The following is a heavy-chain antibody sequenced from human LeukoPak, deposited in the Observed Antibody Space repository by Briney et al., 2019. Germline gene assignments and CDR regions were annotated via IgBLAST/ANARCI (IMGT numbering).Heavy chain of an antibody. D-gene: IGHD2-8*02. J-gene: IGHJ6*03. CDR1: GFTFDDYG. CDR3: ARASTGTPGGYYYYYLDV. Sequence: PGGSLRLSCAASGFTFDDYGMSWVRQAPGKGLEWVSGINWNGGTTDYAASVKGRFTISRDNDRNSLYLQMNSLRAEDTALYYCARASTGTPGGYYYYYLDVWGKGTTVSVSS. V-gene: IGHV3-20*04. CDR2: INWNGGTT.